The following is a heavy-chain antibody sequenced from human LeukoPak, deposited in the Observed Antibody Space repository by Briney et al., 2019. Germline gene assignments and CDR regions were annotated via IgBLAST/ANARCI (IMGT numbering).Heavy chain of an antibody. Sequence: GASVKVSCKASGYTFTSYGISWVRQAPGQGLDWMGWISPYNGNTNYAQKLQGRVTMTADTSTSTAYMELRSLRSDDPAVYYCAREENYCDLSGYYWELDSWGQGTLVTVSS. J-gene: IGHJ4*02. CDR2: ISPYNGNT. CDR3: AREENYCDLSGYYWELDS. CDR1: GYTFTSYG. V-gene: IGHV1-18*01. D-gene: IGHD3-22*01.